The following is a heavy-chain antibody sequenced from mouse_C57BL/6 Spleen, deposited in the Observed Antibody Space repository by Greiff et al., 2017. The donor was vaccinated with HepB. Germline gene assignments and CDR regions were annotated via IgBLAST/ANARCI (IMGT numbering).Heavy chain of an antibody. D-gene: IGHD1-1*01. Sequence: QVQLQQSGAELVRPGASVKLSCKASGYTFTDYYINWVKQRPGQGLEWIARIYPGSGNTYYNEKFKGKATLTAEKSSITAYMQLSSLTSEDSAVYFCAREGSSYDYWGQGTTLTVSS. CDR2: IYPGSGNT. J-gene: IGHJ2*01. CDR1: GYTFTDYY. CDR3: AREGSSYDY. V-gene: IGHV1-76*01.